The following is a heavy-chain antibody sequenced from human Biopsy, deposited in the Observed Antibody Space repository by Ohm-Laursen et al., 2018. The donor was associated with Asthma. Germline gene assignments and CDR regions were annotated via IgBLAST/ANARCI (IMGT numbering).Heavy chain of an antibody. CDR2: ISGYNGDT. CDR3: VRDKVVVVPGSKGPTDWFDP. CDR1: GYTFINND. V-gene: IGHV1-18*01. J-gene: IGHJ5*02. D-gene: IGHD2-15*01. Sequence: GASVKVSCKASGYTFINNDINWVRQAPGQGLEWMGWISGYNGDTKFAQNVKGRLSLTTDTSTSTAYMELRSLTSDDTAVYYCVRDKVVVVPGSKGPTDWFDPWGQGTLVTVSS.